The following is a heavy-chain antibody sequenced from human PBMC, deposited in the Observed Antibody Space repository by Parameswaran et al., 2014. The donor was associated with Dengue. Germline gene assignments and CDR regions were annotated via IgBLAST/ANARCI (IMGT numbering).Heavy chain of an antibody. CDR3: AREIPCDCCGGNCYYDF. Sequence: RWIRQPPGKGLEWIGYIYFSGSTYYNPSLKSRLTISVHTSKNQFSLKLTSVTAADTAVYYCAREIPCDCCGGNCYYDFWGQGTLVTVSS. J-gene: IGHJ4*02. CDR2: IYFSGST. D-gene: IGHD2-21*02. V-gene: IGHV4-31*02.